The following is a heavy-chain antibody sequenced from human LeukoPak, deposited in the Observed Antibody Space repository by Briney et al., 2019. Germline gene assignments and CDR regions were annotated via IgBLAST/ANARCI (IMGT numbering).Heavy chain of an antibody. V-gene: IGHV4-34*01. CDR1: GGSFSGYY. CDR2: INHSGST. J-gene: IGHJ4*02. CDR3: ARGLPPRRLRKLPRYFDY. Sequence: SETLSLTCAVYGGSFSGYYWSWIRQPPGKGLEWIGEINHSGSTNYNPSLKSRVTISVDTSKNQFSLKLSSVTAADTAVYYCARGLPPRRLRKLPRYFDYWGQGTLVTVSS. D-gene: IGHD1-14*01.